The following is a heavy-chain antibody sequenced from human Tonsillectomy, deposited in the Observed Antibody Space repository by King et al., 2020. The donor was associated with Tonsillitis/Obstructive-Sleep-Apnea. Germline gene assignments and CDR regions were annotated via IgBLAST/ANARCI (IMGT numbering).Heavy chain of an antibody. D-gene: IGHD1-26*01. Sequence: QLVQSGGGLVKPGGSLRLSCAASGFTFSKAWMSWVRQAPGKGPEWVGRIKSKSKGETTDYTAPVRGRFTISRDDSKNTRFLQMNRLKTEDTAVYYCATDWGSGTYYVRAFDVWGLGTMVTVSS. CDR2: IKSKSKGETT. V-gene: IGHV3-15*01. J-gene: IGHJ3*01. CDR3: ATDWGSGTYYVRAFDV. CDR1: GFTFSKAW.